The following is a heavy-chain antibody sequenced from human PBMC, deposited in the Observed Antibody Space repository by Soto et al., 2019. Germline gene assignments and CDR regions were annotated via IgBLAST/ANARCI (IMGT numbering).Heavy chain of an antibody. CDR1: GGSISSSSYY. CDR3: ARHQDYGSGSYYRYGMDV. D-gene: IGHD3-10*01. Sequence: SETLSLTCTVSGGSISSSSYYWGWIRQPPGKGLEWIGSIYYSGSTYYNPSLKSRVTISVDTSKNQFSLKMSSVTAADTAVYYCARHQDYGSGSYYRYGMDVWGQGTTVTSP. V-gene: IGHV4-39*01. J-gene: IGHJ6*02. CDR2: IYYSGST.